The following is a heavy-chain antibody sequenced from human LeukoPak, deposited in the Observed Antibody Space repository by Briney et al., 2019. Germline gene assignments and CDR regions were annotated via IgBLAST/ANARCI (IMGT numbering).Heavy chain of an antibody. CDR1: GGSISSYY. CDR2: IYYGGGT. J-gene: IGHJ4*02. D-gene: IGHD5-18*01. CDR3: ARGGYSYGYGDY. Sequence: SETLSLTCTVSGGSISSYYWSWIRQPPGKGLEWIGYIYYGGGTNYNPSLKSRVTISVDTSKNQFSLKLSSVTAADTAVYYCARGGYSYGYGDYWGQGTLVTVSS. V-gene: IGHV4-59*01.